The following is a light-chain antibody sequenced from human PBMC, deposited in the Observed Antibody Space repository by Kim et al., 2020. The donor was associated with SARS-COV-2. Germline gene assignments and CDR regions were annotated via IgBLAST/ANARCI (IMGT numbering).Light chain of an antibody. CDR2: EAS. CDR3: QQYNDYSAT. J-gene: IGKJ2*01. V-gene: IGKV1-5*03. CDR1: QTISSR. Sequence: GDSVTMTCRASQTISSRMAWYQQKPGKVPTLLIYEASTLESGAPSRFSGSRSGTEFTLTISSLQPDDFATYYCQQYNDYSATFGQGTTP.